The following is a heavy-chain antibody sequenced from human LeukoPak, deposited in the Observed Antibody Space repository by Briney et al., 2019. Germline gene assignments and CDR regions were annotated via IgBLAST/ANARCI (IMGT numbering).Heavy chain of an antibody. D-gene: IGHD2-15*01. CDR3: AKGYCSGGSCYSSDWFDP. CDR2: IWYDGSNK. J-gene: IGHJ5*02. Sequence: GGSPRLSCAASGFTFSSYGMHWVRQAPGKGLEGVAVIWYDGSNKYYADSVKGRFTISRDNSKNTLYLQMNSLRAEDTAVYYCAKGYCSGGSCYSSDWFDPWGQGTLVTVSS. CDR1: GFTFSSYG. V-gene: IGHV3-33*06.